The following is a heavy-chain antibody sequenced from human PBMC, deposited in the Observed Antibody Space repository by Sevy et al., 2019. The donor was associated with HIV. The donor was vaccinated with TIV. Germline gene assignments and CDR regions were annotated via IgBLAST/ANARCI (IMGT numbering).Heavy chain of an antibody. CDR2: IGRGGDLT. CDR1: GFIFSDYY. CDR3: GKGDEWSKRVGVDL. Sequence: GGSLRLSCTASGFIFSDYYMSWVRQVPGKKLEWVSTIGRGGDLTSYGDSVKGRFTVSRDDSKNTLYLYMNSLRVEDTAVYYRGKGDEWSKRVGVDLWGQGTQVTVSS. D-gene: IGHD3-3*01. V-gene: IGHV3-23*01. J-gene: IGHJ5*02.